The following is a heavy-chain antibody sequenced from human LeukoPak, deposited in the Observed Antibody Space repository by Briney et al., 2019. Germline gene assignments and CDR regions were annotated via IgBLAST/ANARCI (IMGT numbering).Heavy chain of an antibody. CDR2: ISGSGGGT. D-gene: IGHD3-22*01. CDR3: AKRGVVIRVILVGFHKEAYYFDS. CDR1: GITLSNYA. J-gene: IGHJ4*02. Sequence: PGGSLRLSCAVSGITLSNYAMSWVRQAPGEGLEWVAGISGSGGGTYYADTVKGRFTISRDNPKNTLYLQMNNLRAGDTAVYFCAKRGVVIRVILVGFHKEAYYFDSWGQGALVTVSS. V-gene: IGHV3-23*01.